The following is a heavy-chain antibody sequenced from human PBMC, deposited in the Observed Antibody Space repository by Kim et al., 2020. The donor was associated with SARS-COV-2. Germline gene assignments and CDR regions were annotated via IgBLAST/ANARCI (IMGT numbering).Heavy chain of an antibody. J-gene: IGHJ3*02. Sequence: SVKVSCKASGGTFSSYAISWVRQAPGQGLEWMGGIIPIFGTANYAQKFQGRVTITADESTSTAYMELSSLRSEDTAVYYCARVAALLVVGRRGRGAFDIWGQGTMVTVSS. CDR3: ARVAALLVVGRRGRGAFDI. V-gene: IGHV1-69*13. D-gene: IGHD3-22*01. CDR2: IIPIFGTA. CDR1: GGTFSSYA.